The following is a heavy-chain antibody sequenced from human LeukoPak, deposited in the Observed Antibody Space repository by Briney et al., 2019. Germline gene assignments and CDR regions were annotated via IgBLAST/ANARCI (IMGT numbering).Heavy chain of an antibody. CDR1: GFTFDDYA. CDR3: ARDYPPD. Sequence: GGSLRLSCAASGFTFDDYAMHWVRQAPGKGLEWVSGISWNSGSIGYADSVKGRFTISRDNAQNTLYLQMYSLSAEDTAVYYCARDYPPDWGQGTLVTVSA. CDR2: ISWNSGSI. J-gene: IGHJ4*02. V-gene: IGHV3-9*01.